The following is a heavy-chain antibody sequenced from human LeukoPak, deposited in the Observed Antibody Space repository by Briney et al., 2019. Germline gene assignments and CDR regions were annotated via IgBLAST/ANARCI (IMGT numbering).Heavy chain of an antibody. V-gene: IGHV3-30*04. CDR2: ISYDGSNK. CDR1: GFTISSYA. Sequence: GGSLRLSCAASGFTISSYAMHWVRQAPGKGLEWVAVISYDGSNKYYADSVKGRFTISRDNSKNTLYLQMNSLRAEDTAVYYCASEQWLDWGKGTLVTVSS. D-gene: IGHD6-19*01. J-gene: IGHJ4*02. CDR3: ASEQWLD.